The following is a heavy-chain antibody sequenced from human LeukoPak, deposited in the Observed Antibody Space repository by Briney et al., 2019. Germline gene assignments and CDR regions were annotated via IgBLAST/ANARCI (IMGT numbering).Heavy chain of an antibody. CDR1: GYTLTELS. V-gene: IGHV1-24*01. Sequence: ASVKVSCKVPGYTLTELSMHWVRQAPGKGLEWMGGFDPEDGETICAQKFQGRVTMTEDTSTDTAYMELSSLRSEDTAVYYCATTYSFGSYYVYYFDYWGQGTLVTVSS. CDR3: ATTYSFGSYYVYYFDY. CDR2: FDPEDGET. D-gene: IGHD1-26*01. J-gene: IGHJ4*02.